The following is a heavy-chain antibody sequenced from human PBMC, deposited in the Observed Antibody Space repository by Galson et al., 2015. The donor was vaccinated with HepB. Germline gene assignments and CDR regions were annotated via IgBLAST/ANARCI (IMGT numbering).Heavy chain of an antibody. Sequence: SLRLSCAASGFTFRSYDMHWVRQVPGKGLEWVSGIGTTGDTFYPDSVEGRFTISRENAKNSLYLQMSSLRDGDTAVYYCARDSFGSGIDYWGLGTLVTVSS. J-gene: IGHJ4*02. CDR3: ARDSFGSGIDY. CDR1: GFTFRSYD. V-gene: IGHV3-13*01. D-gene: IGHD1-26*01. CDR2: IGTTGDT.